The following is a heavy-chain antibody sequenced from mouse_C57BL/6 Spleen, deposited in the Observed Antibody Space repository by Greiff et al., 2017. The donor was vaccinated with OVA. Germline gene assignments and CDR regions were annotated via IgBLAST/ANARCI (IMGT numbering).Heavy chain of an antibody. D-gene: IGHD2-2*01. Sequence: VQLKESGPGMVKPSHSLSLSCPFTGYSFPSGYDWHLIRHFPGNKLEWMGYISYSGSTNYNPSLKSRISITHDTSKNHFFLKLNSVTTEDTATYYCAKGGYDEAMDYWGQGTSVTVSS. V-gene: IGHV3-1*01. J-gene: IGHJ4*01. CDR1: GYSFPSGYD. CDR2: ISYSGST. CDR3: AKGGYDEAMDY.